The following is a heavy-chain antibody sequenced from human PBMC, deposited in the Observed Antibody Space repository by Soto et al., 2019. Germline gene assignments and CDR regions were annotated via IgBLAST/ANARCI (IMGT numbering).Heavy chain of an antibody. J-gene: IGHJ4*02. D-gene: IGHD1-7*01. V-gene: IGHV1-69*12. Sequence: QVQLVQSGAEVKKPGSSVKVSCKASGGTFSSYAISWVRQAPGQGLEWMGGIIPIFGTANYAQKFQGRVTITADESTSTAYMERSSLRSEDTAVYYCERDGIPGTTYVQFAYWGQGTLVTVSS. CDR2: IIPIFGTA. CDR3: ERDGIPGTTYVQFAY. CDR1: GGTFSSYA.